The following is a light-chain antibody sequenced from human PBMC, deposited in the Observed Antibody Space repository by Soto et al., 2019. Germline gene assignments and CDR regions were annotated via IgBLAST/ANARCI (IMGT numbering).Light chain of an antibody. J-gene: IGKJ5*01. V-gene: IGKV3-15*01. CDR2: DAS. CDR1: QSVSSN. Sequence: EIVMTQSPATLSVSPGERATLSCRASQSVSSNLAWYQQKPGQAPRLLIYDASTRATGFPARFSGSGSGKEFTLTISSLQSEDSAVYYCQQYNNWPPITFGQGTRLEIK. CDR3: QQYNNWPPIT.